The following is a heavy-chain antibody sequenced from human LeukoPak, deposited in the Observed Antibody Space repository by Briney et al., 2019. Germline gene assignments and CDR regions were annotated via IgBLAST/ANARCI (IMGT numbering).Heavy chain of an antibody. CDR1: GGSISSYY. J-gene: IGHJ4*02. CDR2: IYHSGST. CDR3: ARDGYSGNDGL. Sequence: SETLSLTCTVSGGSISSYYWSWLRQPPGQGLEWIGYIYHSGSTKYNPSLKSRVTISVDTSRTQFSLKLSSVAAADTAVYYCARDGYSGNDGLWGQGTLVTVSS. D-gene: IGHD5-12*01. V-gene: IGHV4-59*01.